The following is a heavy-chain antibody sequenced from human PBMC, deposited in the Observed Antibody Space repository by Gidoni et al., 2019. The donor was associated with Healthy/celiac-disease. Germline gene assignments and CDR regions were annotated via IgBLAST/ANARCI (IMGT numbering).Heavy chain of an antibody. Sequence: QVQLVQSGAEVMKPGASVKVSCRVSGYTLTELSMHWVRQAPGKGLEWLGGFDPDDGDTIYAQNFQGRVTMTEDTSTDTTYMELNSLRSEDTAVYYCAIAFGGVIGWFDPWGQGTLVTVSS. CDR2: FDPDDGDT. J-gene: IGHJ5*02. CDR3: AIAFGGVIGWFDP. V-gene: IGHV1-24*01. D-gene: IGHD3-16*01. CDR1: GYTLTELS.